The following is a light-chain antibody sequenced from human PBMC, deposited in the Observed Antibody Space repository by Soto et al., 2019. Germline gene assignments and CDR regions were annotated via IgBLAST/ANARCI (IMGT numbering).Light chain of an antibody. V-gene: IGKV1-9*01. CDR2: LAS. CDR1: QVISKY. CDR3: QYINSFPLT. Sequence: IQLTQSPSSLSASVGDRVTITCRASQVISKYLAWYQQKPGTAPKLLIYLASTLQGGVPSRFSGSGSGTDFSLTISSLQTEDVATYYCQYINSFPLTFGGGTKVEIK. J-gene: IGKJ4*01.